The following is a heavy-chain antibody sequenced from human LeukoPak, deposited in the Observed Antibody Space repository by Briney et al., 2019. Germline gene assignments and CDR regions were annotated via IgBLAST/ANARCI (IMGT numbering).Heavy chain of an antibody. J-gene: IGHJ4*02. V-gene: IGHV3-23*01. CDR3: AKMKGITMVRGTFDY. Sequence: GGSLRLSCAASRFTFSSYAMTWVRQAPGKGLEWVSSISGSGGNTYYAASVKGRFTISRDNSKNTLYLQMSSLRAEDTAVYYCAKMKGITMVRGTFDYWGQGTLVTVSS. D-gene: IGHD3-10*01. CDR2: ISGSGGNT. CDR1: RFTFSSYA.